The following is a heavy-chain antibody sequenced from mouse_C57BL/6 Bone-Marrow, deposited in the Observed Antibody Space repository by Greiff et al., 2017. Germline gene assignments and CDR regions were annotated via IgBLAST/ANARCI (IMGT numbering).Heavy chain of an antibody. CDR3: ARYYGNYGGAMDY. CDR2: INPNNGGT. D-gene: IGHD2-1*01. J-gene: IGHJ4*01. CDR1: GYTFTDYN. Sequence: VQLQQSGPELVKPGASVKIPCKASGYTFTDYNMDWVKQSHGKSLEWIGDINPNNGGTIYNQKLKGKATLTVDKSSSTAYMGLRSLTSEDTTVYYGARYYGNYGGAMDYWGQGTSVTVSS. V-gene: IGHV1-18*01.